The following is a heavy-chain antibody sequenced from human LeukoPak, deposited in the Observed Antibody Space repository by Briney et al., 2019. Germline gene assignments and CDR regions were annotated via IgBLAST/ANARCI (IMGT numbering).Heavy chain of an antibody. CDR2: IEYNGGAK. CDR1: GFTFSNYW. V-gene: IGHV3-7*01. D-gene: IGHD6-25*01. CDR3: ARGAPAAGRVDY. J-gene: IGHJ4*02. Sequence: GGSLLLSCVASGFTFSNYWMSWVRQAPGKGLEWVANIEYNGGAKDYADSVKGRFSISRDNAKNSLYLQLNSLRNEDTALYYCARGAPAAGRVDYWGQGTLVTVSS.